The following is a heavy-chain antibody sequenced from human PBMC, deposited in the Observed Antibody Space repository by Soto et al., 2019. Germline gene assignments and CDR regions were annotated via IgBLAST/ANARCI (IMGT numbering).Heavy chain of an antibody. CDR3: ARSKQYYYYYYGMDV. J-gene: IGHJ6*02. Sequence: SETLSLTCAVSGGSISSSNWWSWVRQPPGKGLEWIGEIYHSGSTNYNPSLKSRVTISVDKSKNQFSLKLSSVTAADTAVYYCARSKQYYYYYYGMDVWGQGTTVTASS. CDR1: GGSISSSNW. CDR2: IYHSGST. V-gene: IGHV4-4*02.